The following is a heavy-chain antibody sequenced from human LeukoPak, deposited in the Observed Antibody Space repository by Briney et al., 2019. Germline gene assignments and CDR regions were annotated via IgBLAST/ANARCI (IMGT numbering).Heavy chain of an antibody. CDR1: GGSISSGGYY. D-gene: IGHD3-10*01. J-gene: IGHJ6*02. Sequence: SETLSLTCTVSGGSISSGGYYWSWIRQPPGKGLEWIGYIYHSGSTYYNPSLKSRVTISVDRSKNQFSLKLSSVTAADTAVYYCARRGYYYGSGSYYNEGMDVWGQGTTVTVSS. V-gene: IGHV4-30-2*01. CDR3: ARRGYYYGSGSYYNEGMDV. CDR2: IYHSGST.